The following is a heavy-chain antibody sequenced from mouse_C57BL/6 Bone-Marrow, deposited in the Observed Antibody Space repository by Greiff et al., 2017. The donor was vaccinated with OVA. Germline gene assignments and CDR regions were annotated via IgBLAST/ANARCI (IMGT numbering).Heavy chain of an antibody. V-gene: IGHV5-12*01. Sequence: DVMLVESGGGLVQPGGSLKLSCAASGFTFSDYYMYWVRQTPEKRLEWVAYISNGGGSTYYPDTVKGRFTISRDNAKNTLYLQMSRLKSEDTAMYYCARRGLPYYYAMDYWGQGTSVTVSS. CDR1: GFTFSDYY. CDR3: ARRGLPYYYAMDY. CDR2: ISNGGGST. D-gene: IGHD5-5*01. J-gene: IGHJ4*01.